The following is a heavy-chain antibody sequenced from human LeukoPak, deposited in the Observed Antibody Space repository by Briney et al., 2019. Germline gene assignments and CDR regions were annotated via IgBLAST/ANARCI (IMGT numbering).Heavy chain of an antibody. V-gene: IGHV3-43*02. D-gene: IGHD6-19*01. Sequence: GGSLGLSCAAPGFMFHDYAIHWVRQAPGKGLEWVSLISGDGGSTFYADSVKGRFTISRDNSKNSLYLQMSSLRSEDTALYYCARESESSGWYYYWGQGTLVTVSS. CDR3: ARESESSGWYYY. J-gene: IGHJ4*02. CDR2: ISGDGGST. CDR1: GFMFHDYA.